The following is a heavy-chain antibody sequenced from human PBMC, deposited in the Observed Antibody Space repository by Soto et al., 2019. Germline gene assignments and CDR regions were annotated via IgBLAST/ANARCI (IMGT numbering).Heavy chain of an antibody. CDR3: GKSRWSGSSLIDY. CDR2: INSDGSRT. CDR1: GFTFSDSW. D-gene: IGHD3-3*01. V-gene: IGHV3-74*01. Sequence: EVQLVESGGGLVQPGGSLRLSCVVSGFTFSDSWMYWVRQVPGEGLVWVSFINSDGSRTNYADSVKGRFTISRDNAKNTLYLQMTSLRAEDTAMYYCGKSRWSGSSLIDYWGQGTLVTVSS. J-gene: IGHJ4*02.